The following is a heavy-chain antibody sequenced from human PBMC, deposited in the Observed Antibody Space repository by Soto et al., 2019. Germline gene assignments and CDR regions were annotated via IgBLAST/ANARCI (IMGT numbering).Heavy chain of an antibody. D-gene: IGHD3-16*01. J-gene: IGHJ4*02. V-gene: IGHV6-1*01. Sequence: PSQTLSLTCAISRDSAFDNSASWNWIRQSPSRGLEWLGRTYYRSKWYNDYAVSVKSRITVTPDTSKNQFSVHLNAVTPEDTADYYCARESPYYVSSDSYLDYWGQGALVTVSS. CDR3: ARESPYYVSSDSYLDY. CDR1: RDSAFDNSAS. CDR2: TYYRSKWYN.